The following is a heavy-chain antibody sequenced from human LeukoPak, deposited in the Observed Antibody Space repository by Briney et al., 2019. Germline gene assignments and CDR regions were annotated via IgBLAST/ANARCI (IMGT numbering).Heavy chain of an antibody. V-gene: IGHV4-59*08. CDR2: IYYSGST. CDR3: ARHVKCFSVYFDY. D-gene: IGHD3-16*01. J-gene: IGHJ4*02. Sequence: SETLSLTCTVSGGSISSYYWSWIRQPPGKGLEWIGYIYYSGSTNYNPSLKSRVTISVDTSKNQFSLKLSSVTAADTAVYYCARHVKCFSVYFDYWGQGTLVTVSS. CDR1: GGSISSYY.